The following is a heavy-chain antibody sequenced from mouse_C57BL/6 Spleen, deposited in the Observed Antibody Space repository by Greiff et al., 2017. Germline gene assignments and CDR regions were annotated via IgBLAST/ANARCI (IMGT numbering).Heavy chain of an antibody. Sequence: EVQLQQSGPELVKPGASVKMSCKASGYTFTDYNMNWVKQSHGKSLEWIGYINPNNGGTSYNQKFKGKATLTVNKSSSTAYMELRGLTSEDSAVYYCARSGDGYVDGCAYWGQVTLVTVSA. CDR3: ARSGDGYVDGCAY. CDR2: INPNNGGT. J-gene: IGHJ3*01. V-gene: IGHV1-22*01. CDR1: GYTFTDYN. D-gene: IGHD2-3*01.